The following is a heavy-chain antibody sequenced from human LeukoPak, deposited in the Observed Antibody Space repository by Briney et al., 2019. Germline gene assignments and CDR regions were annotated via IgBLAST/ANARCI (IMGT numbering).Heavy chain of an antibody. CDR1: GGSISSSSYY. V-gene: IGHV3-23*01. D-gene: IGHD4-11*01. Sequence: ETLSLTCTVSGGSISSSSYYWGWIRQPPGKGLEWVSAISGSGGSTYYADSVKGRFTISRDDSKNTLYLQMNSLRAEDTAVYYCAKFVTRIFDYWGQGTLVTVSS. CDR2: ISGSGGST. CDR3: AKFVTRIFDY. J-gene: IGHJ4*02.